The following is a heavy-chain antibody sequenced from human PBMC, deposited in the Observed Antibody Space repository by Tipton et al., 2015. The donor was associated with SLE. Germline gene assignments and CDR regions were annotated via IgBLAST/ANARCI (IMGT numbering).Heavy chain of an antibody. CDR1: GGSISSYY. CDR2: IYYSGST. Sequence: TLSLTCTVSGGSISSYYWSWIRQPPGKGLEWIGYIYYSGSTNYNPSLKSRVTISVDTSKNQFSLKLSSVSAVDTAVYYCARVMTFGGSHYMDVWGKGTTVTVSS. CDR3: ARVMTFGGSHYMDV. J-gene: IGHJ6*03. V-gene: IGHV4-59*12. D-gene: IGHD3/OR15-3a*01.